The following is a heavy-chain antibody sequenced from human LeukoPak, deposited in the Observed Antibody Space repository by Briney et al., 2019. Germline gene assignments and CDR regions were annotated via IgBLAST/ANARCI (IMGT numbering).Heavy chain of an antibody. D-gene: IGHD3-10*01. Sequence: GGSLRLSCAAPGFTVSSNYMSWVRQAPGKGLEWVSVIYSGGSTYYADSVKGRFTTSRDNSKNTLYLQMNSLRAEDTAVYYCARETYYYGSGSYHYYFDYWGQGTLVTVSS. CDR1: GFTVSSNY. CDR3: ARETYYYGSGSYHYYFDY. CDR2: IYSGGST. V-gene: IGHV3-66*01. J-gene: IGHJ4*02.